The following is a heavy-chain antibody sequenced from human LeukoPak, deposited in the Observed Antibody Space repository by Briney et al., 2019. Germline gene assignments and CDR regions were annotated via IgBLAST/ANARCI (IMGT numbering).Heavy chain of an antibody. Sequence: GGTLRLSCAASGFTFSSYGMSWVRQARGKGLEWVSAISGSGGSTYYADSVKGRFTISRDNSRSTLFLQMNSLRAEDTAIYYCATYRQVMLPFESWGQGTLVTVSS. J-gene: IGHJ4*02. D-gene: IGHD5-18*01. CDR2: ISGSGGST. CDR1: GFTFSSYG. CDR3: ATYRQVMLPFES. V-gene: IGHV3-23*01.